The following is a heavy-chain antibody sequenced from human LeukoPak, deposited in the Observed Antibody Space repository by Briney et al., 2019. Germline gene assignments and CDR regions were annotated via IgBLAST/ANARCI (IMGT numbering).Heavy chain of an antibody. D-gene: IGHD6-19*01. V-gene: IGHV3-7*01. J-gene: IGHJ3*02. CDR3: AREVSSGWSNDDAFDI. Sequence: GGSLRLSCAASGFTFSTYWMSWIRQAPGKGLEWVANINQDGSEKNYVHSMRGRFTISRDNAKNSLYLQMNSLRAEDTAVYYCAREVSSGWSNDDAFDIWGQGTMVTVSS. CDR1: GFTFSTYW. CDR2: INQDGSEK.